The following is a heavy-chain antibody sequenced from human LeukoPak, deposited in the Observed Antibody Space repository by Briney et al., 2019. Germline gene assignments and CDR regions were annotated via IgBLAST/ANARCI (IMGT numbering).Heavy chain of an antibody. Sequence: HPGGSLRLSCTASGFIFSTCAMSWVRQAPGKGLEWVSAISGSGGTTYYADSVKGRFTISRDNSKNTLYLQTNSLRAEDTAVYYCARRGAAGTYYFDYWGQGTLVTVSS. J-gene: IGHJ4*02. CDR1: GFIFSTCA. CDR3: ARRGAAGTYYFDY. D-gene: IGHD6-13*01. V-gene: IGHV3-23*01. CDR2: ISGSGGTT.